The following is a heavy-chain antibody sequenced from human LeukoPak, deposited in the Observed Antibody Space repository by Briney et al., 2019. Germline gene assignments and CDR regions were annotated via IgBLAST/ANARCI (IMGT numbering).Heavy chain of an antibody. CDR2: INAGNGNT. Sequence: ASVKVSCKASGGTFSSYAISWVRQAPGQRLEWVGWINAGNGNTKYSQEFQGRVTISRDTSASTAYMELSSLRSEDMAVYYCARVVKYSSGPLTDLLPYYFDSWGQGTLVTVSS. D-gene: IGHD6-19*01. J-gene: IGHJ4*02. CDR3: ARVVKYSSGPLTDLLPYYFDS. CDR1: GGTFSSYA. V-gene: IGHV1-3*03.